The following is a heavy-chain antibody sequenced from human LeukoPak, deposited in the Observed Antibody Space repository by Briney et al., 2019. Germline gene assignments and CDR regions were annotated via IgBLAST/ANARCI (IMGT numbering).Heavy chain of an antibody. Sequence: ASVKVSCKVSGGTFSSYGFSWVRQAPGQGLEWMGRIIPSGDTTHYAQKLQGRVSITRDTSTSTVYMVLSSLTSEDTAVYYCARDGSKWNFDYWGQGTLVTVSS. CDR3: ARDGSKWNFDY. CDR1: GGTFSSYG. D-gene: IGHD6-13*01. V-gene: IGHV1-46*04. J-gene: IGHJ4*02. CDR2: IIPSGDTT.